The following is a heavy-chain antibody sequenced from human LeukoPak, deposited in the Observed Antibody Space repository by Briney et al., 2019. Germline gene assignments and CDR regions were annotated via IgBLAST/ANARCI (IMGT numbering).Heavy chain of an antibody. Sequence: GGSLRLSCAASGFTFSSYGMHWVRQAPGKGLEWVAVISYDGSNKYYADSVKGRFTISRDNSKNTLYLQMNSLRAEDTAVYYCARSYCYGGIHYWGQGTLVTVSS. V-gene: IGHV3-30*03. CDR3: ARSYCYGGIHY. CDR1: GFTFSSYG. CDR2: ISYDGSNK. D-gene: IGHD5-18*01. J-gene: IGHJ4*02.